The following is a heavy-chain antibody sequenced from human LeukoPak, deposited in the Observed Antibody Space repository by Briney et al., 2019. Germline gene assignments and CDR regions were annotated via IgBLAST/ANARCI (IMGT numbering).Heavy chain of an antibody. CDR1: GFTVSSTY. Sequence: PGGSLRLSCAASGFTVSSTYMSWVHQAPGKGLEWVSVIYSGGNIYYIDSVKGRFTISRDTSKNTLYLQMNSLRAEDTAVYYCARDAVGSSGYYSYYFDYWGQGTLVTVSS. V-gene: IGHV3-53*05. CDR2: IYSGGNI. D-gene: IGHD3-22*01. CDR3: ARDAVGSSGYYSYYFDY. J-gene: IGHJ4*02.